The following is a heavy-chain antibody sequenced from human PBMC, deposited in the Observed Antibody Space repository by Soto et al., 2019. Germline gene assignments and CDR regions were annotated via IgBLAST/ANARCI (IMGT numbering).Heavy chain of an antibody. Sequence: PGGSLRLSCAASGFTVSSNYMSWVRQAPGKGLEWVSVIYSGGSTYYADSVKGRFTISRDNSKNTLYLQMNSLRAEDTAVYYCASRTIFGVAPPFDYWGQGTLVTVSS. CDR1: GFTVSSNY. D-gene: IGHD3-3*01. V-gene: IGHV3-66*01. CDR2: IYSGGST. J-gene: IGHJ4*02. CDR3: ASRTIFGVAPPFDY.